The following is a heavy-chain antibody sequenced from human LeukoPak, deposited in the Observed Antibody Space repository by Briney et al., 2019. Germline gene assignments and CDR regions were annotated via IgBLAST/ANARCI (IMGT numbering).Heavy chain of an antibody. CDR1: GGSMSNYY. CDR3: ARDRYTVVSWYFDL. D-gene: IGHD4-23*01. CDR2: IFSSGST. Sequence: SETLSLTCTVSGGSMSNYYWSWIRQPPGEGLEWIAYIFSSGSTNYNPSLKSRVTISVDTSKNQFSLKLSSVTAADTAVYYCARDRYTVVSWYFDLWGRGTLVTVSS. V-gene: IGHV4-59*01. J-gene: IGHJ2*01.